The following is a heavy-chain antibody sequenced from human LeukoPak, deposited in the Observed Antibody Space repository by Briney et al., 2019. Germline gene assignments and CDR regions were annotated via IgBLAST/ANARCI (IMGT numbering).Heavy chain of an antibody. CDR3: ARDRSSGHPRYFDY. D-gene: IGHD6-19*01. CDR1: GFTFSSYA. J-gene: IGHJ4*02. Sequence: PGGSLRLSCAASGFTFSSYAMHWVRQAPGKGLEWVAVISYDGSNKYYVDSVKGRFTISRDNSKNTLYLQMNSLRAEDTAVYYCARDRSSGHPRYFDYWGQGTLVTVSS. CDR2: ISYDGSNK. V-gene: IGHV3-30-3*01.